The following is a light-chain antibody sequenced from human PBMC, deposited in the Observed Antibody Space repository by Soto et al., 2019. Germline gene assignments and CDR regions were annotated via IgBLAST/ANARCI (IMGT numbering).Light chain of an antibody. CDR2: KAS. V-gene: IGKV1-5*03. Sequence: DIPMTQSPTTLSGSAGDRVTITCLGSLTICSWFDWYQQKPGKDPKLLIYKASTLKSGVPSRFSGSGSGTEFTLTICSLQPDDFATYNCQHYNSYSEAFGQGTKVDIK. CDR1: LTICSW. CDR3: QHYNSYSEA. J-gene: IGKJ1*01.